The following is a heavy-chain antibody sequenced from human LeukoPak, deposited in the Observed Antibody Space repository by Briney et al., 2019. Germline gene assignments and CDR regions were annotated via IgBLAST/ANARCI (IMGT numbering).Heavy chain of an antibody. J-gene: IGHJ4*02. Sequence: GESLKISCKGSGYSFTSYWIGWVREMPGKGLEWMGVIYPGDSDTRYSPSFQGQVTISADKSISTAYLQWSSLKASDTAMYYCARQSLSSGWSSGRDFDYWGQGTLVTVSS. CDR3: ARQSLSSGWSSGRDFDY. D-gene: IGHD6-19*01. CDR1: GYSFTSYW. CDR2: IYPGDSDT. V-gene: IGHV5-51*01.